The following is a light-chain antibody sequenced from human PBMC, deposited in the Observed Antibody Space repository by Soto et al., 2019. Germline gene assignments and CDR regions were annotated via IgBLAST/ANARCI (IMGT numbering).Light chain of an antibody. V-gene: IGKV4-1*01. Sequence: DIVMTQSPDSLAVSLGERATINCKSSQSDLYSSNNKNYLAWYQQKPGQPPKLLIYWASTRESGVPDRFSGSGSGTEFTLTISSLQAEDVAVYYCQQYYSTPWTFGQGTKVEIK. CDR2: WAS. J-gene: IGKJ1*01. CDR1: QSDLYSSNNKNY. CDR3: QQYYSTPWT.